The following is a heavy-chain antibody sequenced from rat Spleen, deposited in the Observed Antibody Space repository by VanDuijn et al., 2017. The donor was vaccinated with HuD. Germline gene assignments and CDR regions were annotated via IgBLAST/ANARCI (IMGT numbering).Heavy chain of an antibody. CDR2: ISHDGGSP. J-gene: IGHJ3*01. D-gene: IGHD4-3*01. CDR1: GFTFSDYG. V-gene: IGHV5-20*01. CDR3: AKDPWDSGANWFAY. Sequence: VQLVESGGGLVQPGRSMRLSCAASGFTFSDYGMAWILQAPTKGLEWVASISHDGGSPHYRDSVKGRFTISRDNAKSTLYLQMESLRSEDTATYYCAKDPWDSGANWFAYWGQGTLVTVSS.